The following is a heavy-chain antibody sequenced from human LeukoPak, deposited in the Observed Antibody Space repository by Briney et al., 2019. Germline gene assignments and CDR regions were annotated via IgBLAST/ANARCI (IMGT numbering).Heavy chain of an antibody. Sequence: SVKVSCKASGGTFSSYAISWVRQAPGQGLEWMGGIIPIFGTANYAQKFQGRVTMTRNTSISTAYMELSSLRSEDTAVYYCARGSMVETGCGYWGQGTLVTVSS. D-gene: IGHD3-10*01. CDR1: GGTFSSYA. V-gene: IGHV1-69*05. CDR2: IIPIFGTA. J-gene: IGHJ4*02. CDR3: ARGSMVETGCGY.